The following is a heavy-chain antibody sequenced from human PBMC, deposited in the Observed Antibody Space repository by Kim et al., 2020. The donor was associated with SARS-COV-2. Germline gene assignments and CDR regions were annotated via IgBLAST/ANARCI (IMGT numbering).Heavy chain of an antibody. J-gene: IGHJ4*02. D-gene: IGHD3-10*01. V-gene: IGHV4-4*02. CDR3: ATISERFGELLRIFYD. Sequence: SETLSLTCAVSGGSISSSNWWSWVRQPPGKGLEWIGEIYHSGSTNYNPSLKSRVTISVDKSKNQFSLRLSSVTAADTAVYYCATISERFGELLRIFYDWGQGTLDTVSS. CDR1: GGSISSSNW. CDR2: IYHSGST.